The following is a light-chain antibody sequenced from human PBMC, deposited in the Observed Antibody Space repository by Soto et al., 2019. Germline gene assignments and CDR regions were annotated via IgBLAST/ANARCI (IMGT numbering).Light chain of an antibody. J-gene: IGLJ1*01. Sequence: ALTQPASVSGSPGQSITISCTGTSSDVGSYNLVSWYQQHPGKAPKLMIYEGSKRPSGVSNRFSGSKSGNTASLTISGLQAEDEADYYCCSYAGSSTYVFGTGTKGTVL. CDR1: SSDVGSYNL. CDR3: CSYAGSSTYV. V-gene: IGLV2-23*01. CDR2: EGS.